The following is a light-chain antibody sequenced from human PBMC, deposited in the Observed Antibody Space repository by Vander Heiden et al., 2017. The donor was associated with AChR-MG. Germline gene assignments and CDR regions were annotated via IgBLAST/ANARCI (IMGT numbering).Light chain of an antibody. CDR2: KAS. J-gene: IGKJ1*01. CDR3: QQDNSFPWT. CDR1: QSISNW. V-gene: IGKV1-5*03. Sequence: DIQMTQSPSTLSASVGDRVTLTCRASQSISNWLAWYQQKPGKAPKLLIYKASSLESGVPSRFSGSGSGTQFTLTISSLQPDDFATYYCQQDNSFPWTFGQGTKVEIK.